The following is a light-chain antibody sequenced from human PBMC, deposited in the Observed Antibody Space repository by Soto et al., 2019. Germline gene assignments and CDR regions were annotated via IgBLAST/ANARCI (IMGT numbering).Light chain of an antibody. CDR3: QQFQNWSPWT. J-gene: IGKJ1*01. V-gene: IGKV1-39*01. CDR2: AAS. CDR1: QSISYF. Sequence: DIQMTKSPSSLSASFGDRVTIACRASQSISYFLNWYQHKPGQAPKLLIYAASSLQSGVPSRFSGSGSGTDFTLTISSLQSEDFEVYYCQQFQNWSPWTFGQGTKV.